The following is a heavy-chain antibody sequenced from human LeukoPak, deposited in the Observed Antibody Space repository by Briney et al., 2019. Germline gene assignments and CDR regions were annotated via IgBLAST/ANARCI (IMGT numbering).Heavy chain of an antibody. J-gene: IGHJ5*02. CDR1: GFTFSSYA. D-gene: IGHD3-10*01. CDR2: ISGSGGTT. Sequence: QTGGSLRLSCAASGFTFSSYAMHWVRQAPGKGLEWVSVISGSGGTTYYADSVKGRFTTSRDNSKNTLYLQMNSLRAEDTAVYYCARGQSSGTYNWFDPWGQGTLVTVSS. CDR3: ARGQSSGTYNWFDP. V-gene: IGHV3-23*01.